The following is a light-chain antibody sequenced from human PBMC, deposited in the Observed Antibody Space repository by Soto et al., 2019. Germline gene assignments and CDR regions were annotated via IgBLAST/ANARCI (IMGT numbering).Light chain of an antibody. CDR1: SSDVGSYNL. CDR2: EGS. V-gene: IGLV2-23*01. J-gene: IGLJ2*01. Sequence: QSVLTQPASVSGSPGQSITISCTGTSSDVGSYNLVSWYPQHPGKAPKLMIYEGSKRPSGVSNRFSGSKSGNTASLTISGLQAEDEADYYCCSYAGSSTPYVVFGGGTKLTVL. CDR3: CSYAGSSTPYVV.